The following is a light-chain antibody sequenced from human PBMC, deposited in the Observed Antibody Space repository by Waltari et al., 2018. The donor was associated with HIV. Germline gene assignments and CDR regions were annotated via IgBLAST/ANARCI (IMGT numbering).Light chain of an antibody. CDR2: STN. J-gene: IGLJ3*02. Sequence: QTVVTQEPSFSVSPGGTVTLTCDLSSGSVSTSYYPSWYQQTPGQAPRTLIYSTNTRSSGVPDRFSGCILGNKAALTITGAQADDESDYDCVLYRGSGTPVFGGGTKLTVL. CDR3: VLYRGSGTPV. V-gene: IGLV8-61*01. CDR1: SGSVSTSYY.